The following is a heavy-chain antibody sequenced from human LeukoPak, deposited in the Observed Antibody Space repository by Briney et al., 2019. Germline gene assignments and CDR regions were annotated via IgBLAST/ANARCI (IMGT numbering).Heavy chain of an antibody. J-gene: IGHJ4*02. CDR1: GFSLRSYG. CDR3: TRDVFSLGDS. D-gene: IGHD2/OR15-2a*01. V-gene: IGHV3-74*01. CDR2: INHDGSLR. Sequence: PGGSLRLSCAASGFSLRSYGMHGVRQSPGKGLLWVSHINHDGSLRDYADSVKGRFTISKDIAENTVYLQMDSLGAEDTAIYYCTRDVFSLGDSWGQGTLVTVSS.